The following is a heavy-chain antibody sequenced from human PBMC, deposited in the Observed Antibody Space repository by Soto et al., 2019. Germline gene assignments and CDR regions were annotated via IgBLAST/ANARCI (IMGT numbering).Heavy chain of an antibody. D-gene: IGHD1-7*01. CDR1: GGTFSSYA. CDR2: IIPIFGTA. Sequence: GASVKVSCKASGGTFSSYAISWVRQAPGQGLEWMGGIIPIFGTANYAQKFQGRVTITADKSTSTAYMELSSLRSEDTAVYYCARRTTYNWNYEYYFDYWGQGTLVTVS. V-gene: IGHV1-69*06. J-gene: IGHJ4*02. CDR3: ARRTTYNWNYEYYFDY.